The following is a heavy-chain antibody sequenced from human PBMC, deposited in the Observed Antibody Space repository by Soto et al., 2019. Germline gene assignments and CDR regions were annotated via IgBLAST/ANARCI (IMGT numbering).Heavy chain of an antibody. CDR1: GGSFSGYY. CDR2: INHSGSI. CDR3: ARLYSTLYYYYGMDV. V-gene: IGHV4-34*01. Sequence: GPGPCPPSETLSLTCAVYGGSFSGYYWRWIRQPPGKGLEWIGEINHSGSINYNPSLKSRVTISVDTSKNQFSLKLSSVTAADTAVYYCARLYSTLYYYYGMDVWGQGTTVTVSS. D-gene: IGHD6-13*01. J-gene: IGHJ6*02.